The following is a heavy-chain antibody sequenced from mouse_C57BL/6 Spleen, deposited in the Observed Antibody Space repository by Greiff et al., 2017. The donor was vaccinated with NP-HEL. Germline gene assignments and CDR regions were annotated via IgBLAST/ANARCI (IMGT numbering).Heavy chain of an antibody. J-gene: IGHJ4*01. CDR2: ISDGGSYT. Sequence: EVNVVESGGGLVKPGGSLKLSCAASGFTFSSYAMSWVRQTPEKRLEWVATISDGGSYTYYPDNVKGRFTISRDNAKNNLYLQMSHLKSEDTAMYYCARDLVYHGMDYWGQGTSVTVSS. V-gene: IGHV5-4*01. CDR3: ARDLVYHGMDY. D-gene: IGHD6-2*01. CDR1: GFTFSSYA.